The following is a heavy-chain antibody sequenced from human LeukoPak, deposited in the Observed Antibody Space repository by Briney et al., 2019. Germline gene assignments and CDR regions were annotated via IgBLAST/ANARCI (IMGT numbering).Heavy chain of an antibody. D-gene: IGHD6-13*01. CDR3: AKDLSLWEQQLVHFDY. J-gene: IGHJ4*02. V-gene: IGHV3-23*01. CDR2: ISGSGGST. CDR1: GFTFSSYA. Sequence: GGSLRLSCAASGFTFSSYAMSWVRQAPGKGLGWVSAISGSGGSTYYADSVKGRFTISRDNSKNTQYLQMNSLRAEDTAVYYCAKDLSLWEQQLVHFDYWGQGTLVTVSS.